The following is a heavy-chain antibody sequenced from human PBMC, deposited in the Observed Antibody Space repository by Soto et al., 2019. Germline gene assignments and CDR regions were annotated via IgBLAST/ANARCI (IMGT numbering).Heavy chain of an antibody. Sequence: QVQLVQSGAEVKKPGSSVKVSCKASGGTFSSYTISWVRQAPGQGLEWMGRIIPILGIANYAQKFQGRVTITADKSTSKDYMEVGSLRFEDTALYYCARGCSGGSCYSELDWFDPWGQGTLVTVSS. CDR2: IIPILGIA. V-gene: IGHV1-69*02. CDR1: GGTFSSYT. CDR3: ARGCSGGSCYSELDWFDP. D-gene: IGHD2-15*01. J-gene: IGHJ5*02.